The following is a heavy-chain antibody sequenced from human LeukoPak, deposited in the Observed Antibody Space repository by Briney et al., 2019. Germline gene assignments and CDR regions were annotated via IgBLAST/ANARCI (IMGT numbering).Heavy chain of an antibody. D-gene: IGHD3-10*01. CDR1: GFTFSSYS. CDR2: IKQDESER. CDR3: ARLSAYYYGSYFYYYMDV. J-gene: IGHJ6*03. V-gene: IGHV3-7*01. Sequence: PGGSLRLSCAASGFTFSSYSTNWVRQSPGKGPEWVANIKQDESERYTVDSVKGRFTISRDNAKNSVYLQMNSLKGEDTALYYCARLSAYYYGSYFYYYMDVWGKGTTVTVSS.